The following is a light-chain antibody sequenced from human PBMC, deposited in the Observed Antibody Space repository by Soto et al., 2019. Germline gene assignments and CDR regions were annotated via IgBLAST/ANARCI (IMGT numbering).Light chain of an antibody. CDR1: SSNIGADFD. CDR2: VNT. CDR3: QSYDSNLNAVV. Sequence: QAVVTQPPSVSGAPGQGVTISCTGGSSNIGADFDVHWYQQLPGTAPKLLIYVNTNRPSGVPDRFSGSKSGTSASLAITGLQAEDEADYYCQSYDSNLNAVVCGGGTKVTVL. V-gene: IGLV1-40*01. J-gene: IGLJ2*01.